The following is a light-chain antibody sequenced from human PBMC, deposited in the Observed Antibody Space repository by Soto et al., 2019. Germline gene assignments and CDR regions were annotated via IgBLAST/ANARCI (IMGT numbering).Light chain of an antibody. CDR1: ERIGSW. V-gene: IGKV1-5*03. CDR2: KAS. Sequence: DVPMTQSPSTLSASVGDRVTITCRASERIGSWLAWYQQKPGTVPKLLIYKASTLAKGVTSAFSGSGSGTEFNLTINRLQPDDFAAYYCQQYSSSPRTFGQGTKVEI. CDR3: QQYSSSPRT. J-gene: IGKJ1*01.